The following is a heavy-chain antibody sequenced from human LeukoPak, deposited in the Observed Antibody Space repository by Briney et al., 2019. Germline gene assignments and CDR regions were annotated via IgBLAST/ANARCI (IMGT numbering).Heavy chain of an antibody. D-gene: IGHD6-19*01. J-gene: IGHJ4*02. CDR3: ARGLAVAGTMLGN. Sequence: GGSLRPSCAASGFTFSSYSMNWVRQAPGKGLEWVSSISSSSSYIYYADSVKGRFTISRDNAKNSLYLQMNSLRAEDTAVYYCARGLAVAGTMLGNWGQGTLVTVSS. CDR1: GFTFSSYS. V-gene: IGHV3-21*01. CDR2: ISSSSSYI.